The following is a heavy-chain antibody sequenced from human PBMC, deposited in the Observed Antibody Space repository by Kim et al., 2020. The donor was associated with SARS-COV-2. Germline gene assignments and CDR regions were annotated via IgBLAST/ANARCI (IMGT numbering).Heavy chain of an antibody. CDR3: ASYDSYEYCSSTSCYYFDY. D-gene: IGHD2-2*01. J-gene: IGHJ4*02. CDR1: GGSFSGYY. CDR2: INHSGST. Sequence: SETLSLTCAVYGGSFSGYYWSWIRQPPGKGLEWIGEINHSGSTNYNPSLKSRVTISVDTSKNQFSLKLSSVTAADTAVYYCASYDSYEYCSSTSCYYFDYWGQGTLVTVSS. V-gene: IGHV4-34*01.